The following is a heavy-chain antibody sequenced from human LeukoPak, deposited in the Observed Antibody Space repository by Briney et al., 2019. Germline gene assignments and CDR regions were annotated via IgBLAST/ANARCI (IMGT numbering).Heavy chain of an antibody. Sequence: PSETLSLTCTVSGGSISSGSYYWSWIRQPAGKGLEWIGRIYTSGSTNYNPSLKSRVTISVDTSKNQFSLKLSSVTAADTAVYYCARGFLQLWAFDYWGQGTLVTVSS. CDR3: ARGFLQLWAFDY. CDR1: GGSISSGSYY. J-gene: IGHJ4*02. D-gene: IGHD5-18*01. V-gene: IGHV4-61*02. CDR2: IYTSGST.